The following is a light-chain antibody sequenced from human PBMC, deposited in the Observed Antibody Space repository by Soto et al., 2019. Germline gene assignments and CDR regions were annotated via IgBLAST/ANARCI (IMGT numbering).Light chain of an antibody. CDR1: SSNIGAGYD. CDR2: GNL. Sequence: QSVLTQPPSVSVAPGQRVTISCTVISSNIGAGYDVHWYQQRRGTAPKLLIYGNLNRQSGVPASFSGSKSGTSASMTITGLQAEDEAYYYCQSYDSSLSGWVFGGGTKLNVL. CDR3: QSYDSSLSGWV. V-gene: IGLV1-40*01. J-gene: IGLJ3*02.